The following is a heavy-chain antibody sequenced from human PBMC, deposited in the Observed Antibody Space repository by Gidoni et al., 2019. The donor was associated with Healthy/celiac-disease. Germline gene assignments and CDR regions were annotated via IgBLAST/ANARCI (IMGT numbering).Heavy chain of an antibody. CDR1: GGSFSGYY. CDR3: ARGPIVVVPAANYYGMDV. CDR2: INHSGST. J-gene: IGHJ6*02. V-gene: IGHV4-34*01. D-gene: IGHD2-2*01. Sequence: QVQLPQWGAGLLKPSETLSLTCAVYGGSFSGYYWSWSRQHPGKGLEWIGEINHSGSTNYNPSLKSRGTISVDTSKNQFTLKLSSVTAADTAVYYCARGPIVVVPAANYYGMDVWGQGTTVTGSS.